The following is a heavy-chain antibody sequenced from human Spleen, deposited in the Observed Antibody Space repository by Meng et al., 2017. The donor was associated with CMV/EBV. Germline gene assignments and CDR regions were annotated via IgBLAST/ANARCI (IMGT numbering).Heavy chain of an antibody. CDR3: AREAGYCSGASCRAYYYYALDV. CDR1: GDSISSTSYY. Sequence: SETLSLTCTVSGDSISSTSYYWGWIRQPPGKELEWIGSVYYSGSTYYNPSLKSRVTILVDTSKNQFSLKLKSVTAADTAVYYCAREAGYCSGASCRAYYYYALDVWGQGTTVTVSS. D-gene: IGHD2-15*01. CDR2: VYYSGST. V-gene: IGHV4-39*07. J-gene: IGHJ6*02.